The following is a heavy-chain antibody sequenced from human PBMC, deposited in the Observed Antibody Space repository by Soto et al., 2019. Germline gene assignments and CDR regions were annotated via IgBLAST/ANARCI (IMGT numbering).Heavy chain of an antibody. CDR1: GGSISSGGYY. J-gene: IGHJ6*02. D-gene: IGHD3-10*01. CDR2: IYYSGST. CDR3: ARDQVITQNYYYYGMDV. V-gene: IGHV4-31*03. Sequence: QVQLQESGPGLVKPSQTLSLTCTVSGGSISSGGYYWSWIRQHPGKGLEWIGYIYYSGSTYYNPSLKSRVTISVDTSKNQFSLKLSSVTAADTAVYYCARDQVITQNYYYYGMDVWGQGTTVTVSS.